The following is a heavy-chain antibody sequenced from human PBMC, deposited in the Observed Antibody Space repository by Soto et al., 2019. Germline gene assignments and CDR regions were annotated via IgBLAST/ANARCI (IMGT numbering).Heavy chain of an antibody. Sequence: PSETLSLTCTVSGGSVSSGSYYWSWIRQPPGKGLEWIGYIYYSGSTNYNPSLKSRVTISVDTSKNQFSLKLSSVTAADTAVYYCAREHRIWGSYEEVNWFDPWGQGTLVTVSS. CDR3: AREHRIWGSYEEVNWFDP. V-gene: IGHV4-61*01. CDR2: IYYSGST. J-gene: IGHJ5*02. D-gene: IGHD3-16*01. CDR1: GGSVSSGSYY.